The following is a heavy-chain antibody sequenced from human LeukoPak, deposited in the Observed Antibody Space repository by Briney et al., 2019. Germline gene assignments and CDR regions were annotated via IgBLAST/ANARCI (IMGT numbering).Heavy chain of an antibody. CDR2: ILSSFGTA. J-gene: IGHJ4*02. CDR1: GGTFSRYA. D-gene: IGHD2-15*01. Sequence: ASVTVSCKASGGTFSRYAISWVRQAPGQGLEWMGGILSSFGTANYAHKLQGRVTITADESTNTVYMEMSSLRSEDTSVYYCAKDLIGYCSGGSCCLGYWGQGTLVTVSS. V-gene: IGHV1-69*13. CDR3: AKDLIGYCSGGSCCLGY.